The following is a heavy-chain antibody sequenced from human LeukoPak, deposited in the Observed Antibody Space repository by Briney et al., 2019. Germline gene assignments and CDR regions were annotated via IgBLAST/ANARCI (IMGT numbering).Heavy chain of an antibody. J-gene: IGHJ4*02. CDR3: ARGEDAVVGPADQAPFDY. CDR1: GYTFTGYY. V-gene: IGHV1-2*02. CDR2: INPNSGGT. D-gene: IGHD2-2*01. Sequence: GASVKVSCKASGYTFTGYYMHWVRQAPGQGLEWMGWINPNSGGTNYAQTFQGRVTMTRDTSISTAYMELSRLRSDAAAAYDCARGEDAVVGPADQAPFDYWGQGTLVTVSS.